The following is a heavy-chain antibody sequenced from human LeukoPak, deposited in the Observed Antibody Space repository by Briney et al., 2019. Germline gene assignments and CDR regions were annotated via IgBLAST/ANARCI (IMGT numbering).Heavy chain of an antibody. CDR3: ARDRYYYDSSGSFDY. Sequence: GASVKVSCKASGYTFTGYYMHWVRQAPGQGLEWMGPINPNSGGTNYAQKFQGRVTMTRDTSISTAYMELSRLRSDDTAVYYCARDRYYYDSSGSFDYWGQGTLVTVSS. D-gene: IGHD3-22*01. CDR2: INPNSGGT. CDR1: GYTFTGYY. V-gene: IGHV1-2*06. J-gene: IGHJ4*02.